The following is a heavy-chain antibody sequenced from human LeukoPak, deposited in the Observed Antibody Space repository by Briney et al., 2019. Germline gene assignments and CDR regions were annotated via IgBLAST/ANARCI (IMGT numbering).Heavy chain of an antibody. D-gene: IGHD2-2*02. CDR2: IYPGDSDT. V-gene: IGHV5-51*01. J-gene: IGHJ4*02. Sequence: GESLKISCEGFGYSFTSYWIAWVRHMPGKGLEWMGIIYPGDSDTRYSPSFQGQVTISADKSISTAYLQWSSLKASDTAVYYCARLPPIQSLDYWGQGTRVTVSS. CDR1: GYSFTSYW. CDR3: ARLPPIQSLDY.